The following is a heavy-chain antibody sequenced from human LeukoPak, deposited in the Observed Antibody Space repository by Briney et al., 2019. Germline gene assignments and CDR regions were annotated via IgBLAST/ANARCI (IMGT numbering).Heavy chain of an antibody. CDR3: ARAVSVTTPYFDY. CDR1: GYIFTNYA. CDR2: INPYNGNT. D-gene: IGHD4-17*01. J-gene: IGHJ4*02. Sequence: ASVKVSCKASGYIFTNYAIHWVRQAPGQELEWMGWINPYNGNTNYAQKFQGRVTMTTVTSTSTAYMEVTNLRSDDTAVYYCARAVSVTTPYFDYWGQGSLVTVSS. V-gene: IGHV1-18*01.